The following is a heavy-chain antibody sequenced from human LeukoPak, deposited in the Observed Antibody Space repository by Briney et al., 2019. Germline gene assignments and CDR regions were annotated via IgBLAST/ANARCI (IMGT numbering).Heavy chain of an antibody. CDR2: ISYDGSNK. CDR1: GFTFSSYG. V-gene: IGHV3-30*18. D-gene: IGHD6-19*01. CDR3: AKLAVAVAGTGDDY. Sequence: GGSLRLSCTASGFTFSSYGMHWVRQAPGKGLEWVAVISYDGSNKYYADSVKGRFTISRDNSKNTLYLQMNSLRAEDTAVYYCAKLAVAVAGTGDDYWGQGTLVTVSS. J-gene: IGHJ4*02.